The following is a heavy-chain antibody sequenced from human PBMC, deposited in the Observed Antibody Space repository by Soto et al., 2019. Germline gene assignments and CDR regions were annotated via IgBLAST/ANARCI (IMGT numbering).Heavy chain of an antibody. D-gene: IGHD6-6*01. V-gene: IGHV4-30-4*01. CDR3: ARVLSRIAPIAARPSWFDP. Sequence: QVQLQESGPGLVKPSQTLSLTFTFSCGSISSCDYYCSCIRQPPGKVLEWIGYIYYSGSTYYNPFLKSRVTISVDTSKHQFSLKLSSVTAADTAVYYCARVLSRIAPIAARPSWFDPWGQGTLVTVS. CDR1: CGSISSCDYY. CDR2: IYYSGST. J-gene: IGHJ5*02.